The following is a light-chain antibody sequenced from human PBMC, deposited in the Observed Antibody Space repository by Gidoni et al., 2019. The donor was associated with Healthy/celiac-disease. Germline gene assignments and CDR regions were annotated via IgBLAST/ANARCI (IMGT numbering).Light chain of an antibody. CDR2: KDS. CDR3: QSADSSGTDVV. J-gene: IGLJ2*01. V-gene: IGLV3-25*02. Sequence: SYELPQPPSVSVSPGQTARLTCSGDALPKQYAYWYQQKPGQAPVLVIYKDSERPSGIPERFSGSSSGTTVTLTISGVQAEDEADYYCQSADSSGTDVVFGGGTKLTVL. CDR1: ALPKQY.